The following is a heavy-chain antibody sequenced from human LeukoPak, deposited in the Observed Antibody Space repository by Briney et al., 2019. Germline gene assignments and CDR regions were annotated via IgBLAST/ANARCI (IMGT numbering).Heavy chain of an antibody. CDR3: ARPTATVTTSLKF. Sequence: ASVTVSFKASGYTFTDYYMHWVRQAPGQGLEWMGCINPNTGGTNYAQRFQGRVTITRDTSISTAYMGLSRLRSDDTAVYYCARPTATVTTSLKFWGQGNLVTVSS. V-gene: IGHV1-2*02. D-gene: IGHD4-17*01. J-gene: IGHJ4*02. CDR2: INPNTGGT. CDR1: GYTFTDYY.